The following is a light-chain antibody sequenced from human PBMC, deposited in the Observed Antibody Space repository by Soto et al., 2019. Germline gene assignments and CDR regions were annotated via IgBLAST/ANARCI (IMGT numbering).Light chain of an antibody. V-gene: IGKV1-9*01. CDR3: QQVNTFPVT. Sequence: DIQVTQSPSFLSASIGDRVTITCRVSQGISSYLAWYQQTPGRAPKLLIYASSTLQSGVPSRFSGSGSGTEFTLTISSLQPDDFATYYCQQVNTFPVTFGQGTRLDI. CDR2: ASS. J-gene: IGKJ5*01. CDR1: QGISSY.